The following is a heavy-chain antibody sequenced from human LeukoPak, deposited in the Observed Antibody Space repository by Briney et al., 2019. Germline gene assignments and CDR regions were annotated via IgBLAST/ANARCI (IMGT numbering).Heavy chain of an antibody. CDR2: IWNDGSNK. Sequence: GGSLRLSCAASGFTFSSHGMHWVRQAPGKGPEWMAVIWNDGSNKYYSDSVKGRFTVSRENSKNTLYLQMNSLRAEDTAVYYCATLWYGYYFDYWGQGTLVTVSS. CDR3: ATLWYGYYFDY. V-gene: IGHV3-33*01. D-gene: IGHD3-10*01. J-gene: IGHJ4*02. CDR1: GFTFSSHG.